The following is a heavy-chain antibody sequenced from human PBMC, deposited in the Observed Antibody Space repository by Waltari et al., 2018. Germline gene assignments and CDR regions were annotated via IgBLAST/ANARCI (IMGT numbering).Heavy chain of an antibody. CDR1: GSTFTGYQ. D-gene: IGHD2-2*02. CDR3: ARAIVVVPAATPGY. Sequence: QVQLLQSGAEVKKPGASVKVSCKASGSTFTGYQQHWVRQAPGQGLEWMGWINPNSGGTNYAQKFQGRVTMTRDTSISTAYMELSRLRSDDTAVYYCARAIVVVPAATPGYWGQGTLVTVSS. V-gene: IGHV1-2*02. CDR2: INPNSGGT. J-gene: IGHJ4*02.